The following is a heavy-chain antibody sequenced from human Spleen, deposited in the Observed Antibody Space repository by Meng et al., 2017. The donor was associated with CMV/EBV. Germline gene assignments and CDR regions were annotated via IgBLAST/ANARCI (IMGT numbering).Heavy chain of an antibody. CDR2: IRYDVYVK. Sequence: GGSLRLSCAASGFSFSSYGLHWVRQAPGKGLEWLSFIRYDVYVKYYADSVEGRFTISRDNVKETLYLEMHSLKPEDTAVYYCTKDRIQWFGQLFVEGRGMDVWGQGATVTVSS. CDR3: TKDRIQWFGQLFVEGRGMDV. V-gene: IGHV3-30*02. D-gene: IGHD3-10*01. J-gene: IGHJ6*02. CDR1: GFSFSSYG.